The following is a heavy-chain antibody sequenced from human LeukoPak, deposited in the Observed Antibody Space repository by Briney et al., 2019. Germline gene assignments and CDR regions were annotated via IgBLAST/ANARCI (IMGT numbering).Heavy chain of an antibody. CDR2: ISRSSTTV. D-gene: IGHD3-10*01. J-gene: IGHJ4*02. Sequence: GGSLRLSCAASGFAFSSYNMNWVRQAPGKGLEWVSYISRSSTTVYYADSVKGRFTISRDNAKNSEYLQVNSLRDEDTAVYYCATQNQYYYGSGPFDYWGQGTPVTVSS. CDR1: GFAFSSYN. CDR3: ATQNQYYYGSGPFDY. V-gene: IGHV3-48*02.